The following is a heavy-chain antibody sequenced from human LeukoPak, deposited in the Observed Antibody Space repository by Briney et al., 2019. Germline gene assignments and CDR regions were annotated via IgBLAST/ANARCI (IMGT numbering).Heavy chain of an antibody. D-gene: IGHD3-22*01. J-gene: IGHJ4*02. CDR2: ISGSGGST. CDR3: AKIPLPRITMIVVVNPDY. CDR1: GFNFRTYG. Sequence: PGRSLRLSCAASGFNFRTYGMHWVRQAPGKGLEWVSAISGSGGSTYYADSVKGRFTISRDNSKNTLYLQMNSLRAEDTAVYYCAKIPLPRITMIVVVNPDYWGQGTLVTVSS. V-gene: IGHV3-23*01.